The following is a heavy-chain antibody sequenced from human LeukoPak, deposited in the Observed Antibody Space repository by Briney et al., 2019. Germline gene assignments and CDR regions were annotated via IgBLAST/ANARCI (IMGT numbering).Heavy chain of an antibody. CDR3: ARQLSGVTGYTYGRGIDY. J-gene: IGHJ4*02. D-gene: IGHD5-18*01. V-gene: IGHV3-7*01. CDR1: GFTFSSYY. Sequence: GGSLRLSCAASGFTFSSYYMNWVRQAPGKGLEWVANIKKDGSEKYYVDSVKGRFTISRDNAKTSLYLQMNSLRAEDTAVYYCARQLSGVTGYTYGRGIDYWGQGTLVTVSS. CDR2: IKKDGSEK.